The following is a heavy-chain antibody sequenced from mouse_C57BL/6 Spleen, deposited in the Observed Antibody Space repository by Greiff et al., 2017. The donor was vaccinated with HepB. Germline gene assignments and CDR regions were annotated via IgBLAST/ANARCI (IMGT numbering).Heavy chain of an antibody. CDR2: INPNNGGT. D-gene: IGHD2-2*01. CDR3: ARRGIYYGYDGGAMDY. Sequence: VQLQQSGPELVKPGASVKISCKASGYTFTDYYMNWVKQSHGKSLEWIGDINPNNGGTSYNQKFKGKATLTVDKSSSTAYMELRSLTSEDSAVYYCARRGIYYGYDGGAMDYWGQGTSVTVSS. J-gene: IGHJ4*01. CDR1: GYTFTDYY. V-gene: IGHV1-26*01.